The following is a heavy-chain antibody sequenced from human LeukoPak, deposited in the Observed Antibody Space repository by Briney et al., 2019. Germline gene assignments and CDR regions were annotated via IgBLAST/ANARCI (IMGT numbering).Heavy chain of an antibody. CDR2: ISKDGSTK. V-gene: IGHV3-30*03. CDR1: EFTFSNYG. CDR3: ASTSTSYYYGMDV. J-gene: IGHJ6*02. Sequence: GGSLRLSCVASEFTFSNYGMHWVRQAPGKGLEWVAVISKDGSTKIYSASVKGRFTISRDNSKNTMYLQMNSLRAEDTAVYYCASTSTSYYYGMDVWGQGTTVTVSS. D-gene: IGHD2-2*01.